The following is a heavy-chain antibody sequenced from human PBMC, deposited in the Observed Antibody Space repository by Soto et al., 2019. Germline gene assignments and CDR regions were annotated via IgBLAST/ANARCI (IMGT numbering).Heavy chain of an antibody. V-gene: IGHV3-30*03. CDR1: GFTFSTYG. D-gene: IGHD4-17*01. CDR3: AREHLPSTVTTPGY. CDR2: ISYDGNNK. J-gene: IGHJ4*02. Sequence: QVQLVESGGGVVQPGRSLRLSCAASGFTFSTYGMHWVRQAPGKGLEWVAVISYDGNNKYYADSVKGRFTIARDNSKNRLFLQMDSRRAEDTAVYYCAREHLPSTVTTPGYWGQGTLVTVSS.